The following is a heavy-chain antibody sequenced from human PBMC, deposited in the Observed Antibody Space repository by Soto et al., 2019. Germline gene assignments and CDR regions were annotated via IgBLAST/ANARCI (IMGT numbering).Heavy chain of an antibody. V-gene: IGHV3-33*01. CDR3: ARDNSGYDLLYFDY. J-gene: IGHJ4*02. D-gene: IGHD5-12*01. CDR2: IWYDGSNK. Sequence: QVQLVESGGGLVQPGRSLRLSCAASGFTFSSYGMHWVRQAPGKGLEWVAVIWYDGSNKYYADSVKGRFTISRDNSKNTLYLQMNRLRAEDTAVYYCARDNSGYDLLYFDYWGQGTLVTVSS. CDR1: GFTFSSYG.